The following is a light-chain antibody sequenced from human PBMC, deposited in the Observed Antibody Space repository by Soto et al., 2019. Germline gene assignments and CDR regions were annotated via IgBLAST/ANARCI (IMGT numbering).Light chain of an antibody. V-gene: IGKV3-20*01. Sequence: VLTQSPCTLSLSPGDRATISCRASQNVTSDLLVWYQQHPGQAPRLLIYDASNRATGIPARFSGSGSGTDFTLTISRLESEDFAVYFCQQYVSSPNTFGQGTKVDIK. CDR1: QNVTSDL. CDR2: DAS. J-gene: IGKJ1*01. CDR3: QQYVSSPNT.